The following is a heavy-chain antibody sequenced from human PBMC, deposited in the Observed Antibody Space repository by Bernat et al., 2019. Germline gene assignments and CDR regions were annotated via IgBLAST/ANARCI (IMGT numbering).Heavy chain of an antibody. J-gene: IGHJ4*02. CDR2: ISFHGTNK. V-gene: IGHV3-30*02. D-gene: IGHD3-22*01. Sequence: QVQLVESGGSVVQPGGSLRLSCAASGFTFSDYGMHWVRQAPGLGLEWVAFISFHGTNKYHADSVKGRFTISRDNPKNALYLQMDSLRAEDTAVYYCAKTRGPYDSSGYHYGGGFDYWGQGTLVTVSS. CDR3: AKTRGPYDSSGYHYGGGFDY. CDR1: GFTFSDYG.